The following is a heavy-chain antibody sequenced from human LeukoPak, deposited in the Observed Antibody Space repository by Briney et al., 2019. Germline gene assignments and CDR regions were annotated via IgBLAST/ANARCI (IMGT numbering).Heavy chain of an antibody. CDR2: ISYDGSNK. D-gene: IGHD2-21*02. V-gene: IGHV3-30-3*02. CDR3: AKTPIVVVTALYFDY. J-gene: IGHJ4*02. CDR1: GFTFSSYA. Sequence: GGSLRLSCAASGFTFSSYAMHWVRQAPGKGLEWVAVISYDGSNKYYADSVKGRFTTSRDNSKNTLYLQMNSLRAEDTAVYYCAKTPIVVVTALYFDYWGQGTLVTVSS.